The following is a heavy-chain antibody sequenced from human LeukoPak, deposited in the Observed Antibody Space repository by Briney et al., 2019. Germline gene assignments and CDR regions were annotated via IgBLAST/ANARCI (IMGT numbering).Heavy chain of an antibody. D-gene: IGHD2-15*01. CDR1: GYTFTGYY. J-gene: IGHJ4*02. CDR3: ARNLDCSGGSCYSFALQLFDY. V-gene: IGHV1-2*06. Sequence: ASVEVSCKASGYTFTGYYMHWVRQAPGQGLEWMGRINPNSGGTNYAQKFQGRVTMTRDTSISTAYMELSRLRSDDTAVYYCARNLDCSGGSCYSFALQLFDYWGQGTLVTVSS. CDR2: INPNSGGT.